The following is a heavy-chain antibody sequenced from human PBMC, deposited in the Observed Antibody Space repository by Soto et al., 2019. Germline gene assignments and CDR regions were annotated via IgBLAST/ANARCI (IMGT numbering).Heavy chain of an antibody. CDR3: ARRESNLMPSPDSSGWYLWFDP. D-gene: IGHD6-19*01. CDR2: IYYSGST. Sequence: SETLSLTCTVSGGSISSSSYYWGWIRQPPGKGLEWIGSIYYSGSTYYNPSLKSRVTISVDTSKNQFSLKLSSVTAADTAVYYCARRESNLMPSPDSSGWYLWFDPWGQGTLVTVSS. J-gene: IGHJ5*02. CDR1: GGSISSSSYY. V-gene: IGHV4-39*01.